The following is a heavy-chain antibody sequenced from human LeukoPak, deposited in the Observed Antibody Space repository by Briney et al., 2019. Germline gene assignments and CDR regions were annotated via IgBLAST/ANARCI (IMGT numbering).Heavy chain of an antibody. D-gene: IGHD3-22*01. J-gene: IGHJ3*02. V-gene: IGHV2-5*02. CDR3: SRHDSSRSFDI. Sequence: SGPTLMKPTQTLTLTCTFSDFSLNTSGVDVGWIRQPPGKALEGLALIYWDDDKRYSPSLKSRLTITKDTSKNQLVLTMTNLDPVDTAPYYCSRHDSSRSFDIWGHGTMVTASS. CDR2: IYWDDDK. CDR1: DFSLNTSGVD.